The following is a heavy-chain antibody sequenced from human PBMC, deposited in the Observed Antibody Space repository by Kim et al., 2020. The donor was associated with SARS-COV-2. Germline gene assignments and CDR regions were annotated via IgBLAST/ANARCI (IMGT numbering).Heavy chain of an antibody. D-gene: IGHD6-19*01. CDR1: GYTFTSYG. V-gene: IGHV1-18*01. CDR2: ISAYNGNT. Sequence: ASVKVSCKASGYTFTSYGISWVRQAPGQGLEWMGWISAYNGNTNYAQKLQGRVTMTTDTSTSTAYMELRSLRSDDTAVYYCARDRSQWLVPVYYFDYWGQGTLVTVSS. CDR3: ARDRSQWLVPVYYFDY. J-gene: IGHJ4*02.